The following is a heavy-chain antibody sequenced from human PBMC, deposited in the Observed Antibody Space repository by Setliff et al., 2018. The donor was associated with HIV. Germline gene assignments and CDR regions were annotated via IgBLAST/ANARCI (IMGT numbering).Heavy chain of an antibody. CDR3: AKDPPLSP. J-gene: IGHJ5*02. V-gene: IGHV3-30*18. CDR2: ISYDGNYK. CDR1: GFTFSGSG. D-gene: IGHD2-8*01. Sequence: PGGSLRLSCAASGFTFSGSGMHWVRQAPGKGLEWVGVISYDGNYKYHVDSMKGRFTISRDNSKNTLYLQMSSLRAEDTAVYYCAKDPPLSPWGQGTLVTVSS.